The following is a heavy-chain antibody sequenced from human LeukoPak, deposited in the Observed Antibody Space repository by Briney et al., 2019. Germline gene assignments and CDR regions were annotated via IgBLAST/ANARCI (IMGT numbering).Heavy chain of an antibody. Sequence: GGSLRLSCAASGFTVSSNYMSWVRQAPGKGLEWVSVIYSGGSTYYADSVKGRFTISRDNSKNTLYLQMNSLRAEDTAVYYCARVRVSYGSGSYSFDALDYWGQGTLVTVSS. J-gene: IGHJ4*02. CDR2: IYSGGST. D-gene: IGHD3-10*01. V-gene: IGHV3-53*01. CDR1: GFTVSSNY. CDR3: ARVRVSYGSGSYSFDALDY.